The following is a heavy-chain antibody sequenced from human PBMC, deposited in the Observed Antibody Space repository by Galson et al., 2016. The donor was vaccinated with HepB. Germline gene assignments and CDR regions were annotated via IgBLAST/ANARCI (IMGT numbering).Heavy chain of an antibody. J-gene: IGHJ3*02. D-gene: IGHD3-22*01. CDR2: ITHSGST. Sequence: TLSLTCAVYGGSLSGYYWSWIRQPPGKGLEWIGEITHSGSTNYNPSLKSRVTISVDTSKNQFSLKLSSVTAADTAVYNCARGEETSGYHYGDAFDIWGQGTRVTVSS. CDR1: GGSLSGYY. CDR3: ARGEETSGYHYGDAFDI. V-gene: IGHV4-34*01.